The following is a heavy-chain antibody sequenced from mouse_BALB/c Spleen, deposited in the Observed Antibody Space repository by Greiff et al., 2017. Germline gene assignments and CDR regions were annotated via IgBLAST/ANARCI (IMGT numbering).Heavy chain of an antibody. Sequence: EVQLVESGGGLVQPGGSRKLSCAASGFTFSSFGMHWVRQAPEKGLEWVAYISSGSSTIYYADTVKGRFTISRDNPKNTLFLQMTSLRSEDTAMYYCAREVPAWFAYWGQGTLVTVSA. CDR1: GFTFSSFG. CDR2: ISSGSSTI. V-gene: IGHV5-17*02. J-gene: IGHJ3*01. D-gene: IGHD2-14*01. CDR3: AREVPAWFAY.